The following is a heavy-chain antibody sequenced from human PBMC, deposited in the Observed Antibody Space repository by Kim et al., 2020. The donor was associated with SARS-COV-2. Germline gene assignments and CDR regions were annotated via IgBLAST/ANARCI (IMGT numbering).Heavy chain of an antibody. CDR2: ISAGSNTI. CDR1: GFTFSDFD. CDR3: TRDSHFHAGSFNMHYGMDV. D-gene: IGHD3-16*01. J-gene: IGHJ6*01. Sequence: GGSLRLSCVASGFTFSDFDMNWVRQAPGKGPEWVSFISAGSNTIYYADSVKGRFTVSRDNAKSSLYLQMNSLRDEDTAVYYCTRDSHFHAGSFNMHYGMDVWGRGTTVTVSS. V-gene: IGHV3-48*02.